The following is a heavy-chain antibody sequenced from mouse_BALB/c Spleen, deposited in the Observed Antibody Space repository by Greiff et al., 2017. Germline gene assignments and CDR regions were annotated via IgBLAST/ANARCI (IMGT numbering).Heavy chain of an antibody. J-gene: IGHJ2*01. CDR1: GFSLTSYG. CDR2: IWAGGST. Sequence: QVQLKESGPGLVAPSQSLSITCTVSGFSLTSYGVHWVRQPPGKGLEWLGVIWAGGSTNYNSALMSRLSISKDNSKSQVFLKMNSLQTDDTAMYYCARRYYGSSLGFAYWGQGTTLTVSS. CDR3: ARRYYGSSLGFAY. D-gene: IGHD1-1*01. V-gene: IGHV2-9*02.